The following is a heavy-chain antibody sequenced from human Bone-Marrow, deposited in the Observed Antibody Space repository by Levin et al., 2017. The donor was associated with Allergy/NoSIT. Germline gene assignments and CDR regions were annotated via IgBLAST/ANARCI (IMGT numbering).Heavy chain of an antibody. CDR2: IYYTGNT. D-gene: IGHD5-18*01. CDR1: GGSVSSGDYY. CDR3: ARLDDTALSL. Sequence: SETLSLTCTVSGGSVSSGDYYWNWIRQPPGMGLEWIGYIYYTGNTNCNPSLKRRATISADTSKTQFSLKLTSVTAADTAVYYCARLDDTALSLWGQGTLVTVSS. J-gene: IGHJ4*02. V-gene: IGHV4-61*08.